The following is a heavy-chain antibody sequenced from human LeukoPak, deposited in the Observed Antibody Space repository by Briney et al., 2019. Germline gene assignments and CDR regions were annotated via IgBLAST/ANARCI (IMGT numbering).Heavy chain of an antibody. J-gene: IGHJ4*02. D-gene: IGHD2-15*01. V-gene: IGHV3-21*01. CDR3: ATGYCSGGSCYWAFDF. CDR2: ISDSSSYI. CDR1: GFTFSSYS. Sequence: PGGSLRLSCAASGFTFSSYSMNWVRQAPGKGLEWVSSISDSSSYIYYADPVKGRFTISRANAKNSLHLQMNSLRAEAAAEYYCATGYCSGGSCYWAFDFWGQGTLVTVSS.